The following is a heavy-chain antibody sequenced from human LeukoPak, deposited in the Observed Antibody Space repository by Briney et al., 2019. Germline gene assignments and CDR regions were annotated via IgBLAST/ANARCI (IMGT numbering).Heavy chain of an antibody. CDR3: ARSRGAGPGAYFDY. V-gene: IGHV3-7*05. D-gene: IGHD6-19*01. J-gene: IGHJ4*02. CDR2: TNQDGGAE. CDR1: GFTFSRHW. Sequence: PGGSLRLSCAASGFTFSRHWMSWVRQAPGKGLEWVATTNQDGGAEYYVDSVKGRFTISRDNAKNSLYLQMNSLRAEDTAVYYCARSRGAGPGAYFDYWGQGTLITVSS.